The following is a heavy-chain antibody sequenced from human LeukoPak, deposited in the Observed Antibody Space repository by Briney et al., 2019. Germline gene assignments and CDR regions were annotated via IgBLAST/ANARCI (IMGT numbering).Heavy chain of an antibody. CDR3: ARDPSSSWLQDLDY. D-gene: IGHD6-13*01. CDR1: GFTFSSYG. V-gene: IGHV3-33*01. J-gene: IGHJ4*02. CDR2: IWYDGSNK. Sequence: GRSLRLSCAASGFTFSSYGMHWVRQAPGKGLEWVAVIWYDGSNKYYADSVKGRFTISRDNSKNTLYLQMNSLRAEDTAVYYCARDPSSSWLQDLDYWGQGTLVTVSS.